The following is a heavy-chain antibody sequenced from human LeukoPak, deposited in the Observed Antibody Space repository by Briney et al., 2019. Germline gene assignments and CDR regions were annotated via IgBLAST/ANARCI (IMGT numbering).Heavy chain of an antibody. CDR3: AKDSRIAVAGTLDY. CDR2: ISGSSSYI. CDR1: GFTFSSYT. V-gene: IGHV3-21*01. Sequence: GGSLRLSCAASGFTFSSYTMNWVRQAPGKGLEWVSSISGSSSYIRYADSVKGRFTISRDNAKNSLYLQMNSLRAEDTAVYYCAKDSRIAVAGTLDYWGQGTLVTVSS. D-gene: IGHD6-19*01. J-gene: IGHJ4*02.